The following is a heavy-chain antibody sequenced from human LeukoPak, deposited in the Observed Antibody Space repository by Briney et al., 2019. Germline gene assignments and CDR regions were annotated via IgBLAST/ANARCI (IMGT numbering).Heavy chain of an antibody. CDR3: AGVDAAMPDAFDI. CDR2: ISYDGSNK. J-gene: IGHJ3*02. CDR1: GFTFSSYA. D-gene: IGHD5-18*01. V-gene: IGHV3-30*04. Sequence: GGSLRLSCAASGFTFSSYAMHWVRQAPGKGLEWVAAISYDGSNKYSADSVKGRFTISRDNSKNTPYLQVNSLRADDTAVYYCAGVDAAMPDAFDIWGQGTTVTVSS.